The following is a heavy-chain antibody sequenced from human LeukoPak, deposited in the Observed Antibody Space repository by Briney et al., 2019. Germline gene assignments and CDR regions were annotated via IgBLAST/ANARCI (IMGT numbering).Heavy chain of an antibody. Sequence: EASVNVSCKASGGTFSSYAISWVRQAPGQGLEWMGRIIPILGIANCAQKFQGRVTITADKSTSTAYMELSSLRSEDTAVYYCARDWGRLRFLEWLFPFDYWGQGTLVTVSS. V-gene: IGHV1-69*04. CDR2: IIPILGIA. CDR3: ARDWGRLRFLEWLFPFDY. D-gene: IGHD3-3*01. CDR1: GGTFSSYA. J-gene: IGHJ4*02.